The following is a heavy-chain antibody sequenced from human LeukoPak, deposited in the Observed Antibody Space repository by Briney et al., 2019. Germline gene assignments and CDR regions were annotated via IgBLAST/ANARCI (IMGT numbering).Heavy chain of an antibody. J-gene: IGHJ3*02. Sequence: SETLSLTCTVSGGSISSSSYYWGWIRQPAGKGLEWIGRIYTSGSTNYNPSPKSRVTMSVDTSKNQFSLKLSSVTAADTAVYYCARGGYCSGGSCYADAFDIWGQGTRVTVSS. CDR3: ARGGYCSGGSCYADAFDI. CDR1: GGSISSSSYY. V-gene: IGHV4-61*02. CDR2: IYTSGST. D-gene: IGHD2-15*01.